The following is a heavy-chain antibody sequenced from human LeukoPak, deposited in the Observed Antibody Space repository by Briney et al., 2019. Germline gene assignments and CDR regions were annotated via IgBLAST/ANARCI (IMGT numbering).Heavy chain of an antibody. Sequence: SETLSLTCTVSGGSISSSNYFWGWIRQPPGKGLEWIGSISYSGRTYYHPSLESRVTISVDTSKNHFSQKVISVTAADTALYYCARRHSTGWYERWGQGTLVTVSS. CDR1: GGSISSSNYF. V-gene: IGHV4-39*01. CDR2: ISYSGRT. D-gene: IGHD1-1*01. J-gene: IGHJ5*02. CDR3: ARRHSTGWYER.